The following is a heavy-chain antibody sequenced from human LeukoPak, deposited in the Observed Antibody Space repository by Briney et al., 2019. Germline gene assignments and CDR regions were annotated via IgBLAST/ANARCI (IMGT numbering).Heavy chain of an antibody. V-gene: IGHV3-74*01. Sequence: PGGSLRLSCAASGFTFSSYWMHWVRQAPGKGLVWVSRINTDGSSTSYADSVKGRFTISRDNGKNTLYLQMNSLRVEDTAVYYCAREAGDTSGHMGPYWGQGTLVTVSS. CDR2: INTDGSST. D-gene: IGHD3-22*01. CDR1: GFTFSSYW. J-gene: IGHJ4*02. CDR3: AREAGDTSGHMGPY.